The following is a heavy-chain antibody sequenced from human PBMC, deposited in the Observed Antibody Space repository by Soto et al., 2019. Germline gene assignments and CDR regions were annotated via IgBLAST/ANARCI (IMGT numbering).Heavy chain of an antibody. V-gene: IGHV3-11*01. CDR2: ISTSGSTI. CDR3: TRYYFDSGNWLDP. Sequence: GGSLRLSCAASGFTFRDHYMSWIRQAPGKGLECVSYISTSGSTIFYADSVKGRFTISRDKAKNSLYLQMNSLRGEDTAVYYCTRYYFDSGNWLDPSGQGAMVTVSS. J-gene: IGHJ5*02. D-gene: IGHD3-10*01. CDR1: GFTFRDHY.